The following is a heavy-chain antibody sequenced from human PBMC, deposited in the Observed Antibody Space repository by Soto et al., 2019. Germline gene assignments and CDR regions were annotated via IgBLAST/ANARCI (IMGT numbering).Heavy chain of an antibody. Sequence: SVKVSCKASGGTFSSYAISWVRQAPGQGLEWMGGMIPMFGTANYAQKFQGRVTITADESTSTTYMELSSLRYEDTAVYYCARARTYSRIWYGYWGQGTLVTVSS. CDR3: ARARTYSRIWYGY. CDR2: MIPMFGTA. D-gene: IGHD6-13*01. J-gene: IGHJ4*02. V-gene: IGHV1-69*13. CDR1: GGTFSSYA.